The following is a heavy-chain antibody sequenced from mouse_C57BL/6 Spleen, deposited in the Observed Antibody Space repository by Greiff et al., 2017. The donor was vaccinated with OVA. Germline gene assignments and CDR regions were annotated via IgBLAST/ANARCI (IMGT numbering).Heavy chain of an antibody. J-gene: IGHJ1*03. CDR1: GFSLTSYG. CDR3: AKPSITTVGARDDWYFGV. CDR2: IWGDGST. Sequence: QVQLQQPGPGLVAPSQSLSITCTVSGFSLTSYGVSWVRQPPGKGLEWLGVIWGDGSTNYHSALISRLSISKDNSKSQVFLKLNSLQTDDTATYYCAKPSITTVGARDDWYFGVWGTGTTVTVSS. D-gene: IGHD1-1*01. V-gene: IGHV2-3*01.